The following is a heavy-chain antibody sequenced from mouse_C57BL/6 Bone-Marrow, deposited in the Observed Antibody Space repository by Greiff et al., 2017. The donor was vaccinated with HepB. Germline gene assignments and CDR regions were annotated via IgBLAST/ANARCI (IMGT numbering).Heavy chain of an antibody. CDR1: GYTFTSYW. V-gene: IGHV1-55*01. CDR3: AISIYGYSYYYAMDY. CDR2: IYPGSGST. J-gene: IGHJ4*01. D-gene: IGHD2-2*01. Sequence: VQLQQPGAELVKPGASVKMSCKASGYTFTSYWITWVKQRPGQGLEWIGVIYPGSGSTNYNEKFKSKATLTVDTSSSTAYMQLSSLTSEDSAVYYCAISIYGYSYYYAMDYWGQGTSVTVSS.